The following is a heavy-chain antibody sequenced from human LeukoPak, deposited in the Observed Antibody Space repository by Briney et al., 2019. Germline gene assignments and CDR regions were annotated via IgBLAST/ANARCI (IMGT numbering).Heavy chain of an antibody. CDR3: ASSGNYYFILDY. V-gene: IGHV4-59*08. J-gene: IGHJ4*02. Sequence: SETLSLTCSVSGGPISNYYWSWIRQPPGKGLEWIGYVHYSGITKYNPSVKSRVTISLDTSSSQFSLKLSSVTAADTAVYYCASSGNYYFILDYWGQGTLVTVSS. CDR1: GGPISNYY. CDR2: VHYSGIT. D-gene: IGHD3-10*01.